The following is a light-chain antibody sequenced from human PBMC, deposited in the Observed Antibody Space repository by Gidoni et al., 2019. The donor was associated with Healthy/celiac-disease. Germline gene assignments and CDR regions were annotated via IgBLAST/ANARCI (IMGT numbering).Light chain of an antibody. J-gene: IGKJ4*01. V-gene: IGKV1-39*01. CDR3: QQSYNTPLT. CDR1: QSISTY. Sequence: DIQMTQSPSSLSASVGDRVTITCRASQSISTYLNWYQQKPGEAPKLLIYAASSLQSGVPSRFSGSGSGTDFTLTISSLQPEDFATYYCQQSYNTPLTCGGGTKVEIK. CDR2: AAS.